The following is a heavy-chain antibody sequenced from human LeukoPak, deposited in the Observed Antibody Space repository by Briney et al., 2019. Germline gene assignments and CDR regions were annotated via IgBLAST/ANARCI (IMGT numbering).Heavy chain of an antibody. Sequence: GGSLRLSCAASGFTVSSNYMSWVRQAPGKGLEWVSVIYSGGSTYYADSVKGRFTISRDNSKNTLYLQMNSLRAEDTAVYYCARGPYSSGWSRGSVYFDYWGQGTLVTVSS. V-gene: IGHV3-53*01. J-gene: IGHJ4*02. CDR2: IYSGGST. CDR3: ARGPYSSGWSRGSVYFDY. CDR1: GFTVSSNY. D-gene: IGHD6-19*01.